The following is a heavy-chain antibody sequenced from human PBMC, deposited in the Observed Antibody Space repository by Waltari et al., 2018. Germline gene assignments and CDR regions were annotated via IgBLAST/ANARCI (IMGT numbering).Heavy chain of an antibody. D-gene: IGHD1-26*01. CDR2: VNSDNNK. CDR3: ATDYSGSSYRFEY. V-gene: IGHV3-48*04. J-gene: IGHJ4*02. CDR1: GLTLSSYS. Sequence: EVQLVESGGSLVQPGGSLRISCAASGLTLSSYSMNWVRQAPGKGLEWVAYVNSDNNKYYAASVKGRFTISRDNAKNSLFLQMNSLRVDDTAVYYCATDYSGSSYRFEYWGPGTLVTVSS.